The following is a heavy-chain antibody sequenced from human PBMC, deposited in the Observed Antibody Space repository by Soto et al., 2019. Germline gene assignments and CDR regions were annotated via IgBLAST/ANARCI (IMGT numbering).Heavy chain of an antibody. CDR3: ARLGGYYQAFGY. Sequence: SETLSLTCAVSGGSISSRGYSWSRIRQPPGQGLEWVAYIYYTGTATYTPSLASRVAISLDASKRQFSLNLRAVTAADTAVYYCARLGGYYQAFGYWGHGALVTVSS. D-gene: IGHD3-22*01. CDR2: IYYTGTA. CDR1: GGSISSRGYS. J-gene: IGHJ4*01. V-gene: IGHV4-61*08.